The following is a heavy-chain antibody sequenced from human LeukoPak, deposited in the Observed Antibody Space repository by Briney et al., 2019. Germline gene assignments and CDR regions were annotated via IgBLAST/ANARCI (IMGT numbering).Heavy chain of an antibody. J-gene: IGHJ4*02. CDR3: ASGGDYVGFDY. D-gene: IGHD4-17*01. CDR2: INSDGSST. Sequence: PGGSLRLSCAASGFTFRSYWMHWVRQAPGKGLVWVSRINSDGSSTSYADSVKGRFTISRDNAKNTLYLQMNSLRAEDTAVYYCASGGDYVGFDYWGQGTLVTVSS. CDR1: GFTFRSYW. V-gene: IGHV3-74*01.